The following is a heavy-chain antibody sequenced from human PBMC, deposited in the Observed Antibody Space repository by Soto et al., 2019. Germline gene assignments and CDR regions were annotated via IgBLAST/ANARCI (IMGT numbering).Heavy chain of an antibody. CDR2: INHSGST. J-gene: IGHJ5*02. Sequence: SETLSLTCAVYGGSFSGYYWSGIRQPPGKGLEWIGEINHSGSTNYNPSLKSRVTISVDTSKNQFSLQLNSVTPEDTAVYYCARAVRQQLAPRINNWFDPWGQGTMVTVSS. CDR1: GGSFSGYY. V-gene: IGHV4-34*01. CDR3: ARAVRQQLAPRINNWFDP. D-gene: IGHD6-13*01.